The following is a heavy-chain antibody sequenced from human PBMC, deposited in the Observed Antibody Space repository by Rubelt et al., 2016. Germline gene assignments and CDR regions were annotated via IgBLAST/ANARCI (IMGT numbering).Heavy chain of an antibody. V-gene: IGHV3-48*01. CDR3: ASPPTVPRD. CDR2: ISSSSSTI. J-gene: IGHJ4*02. D-gene: IGHD4-17*01. CDR1: GFTFRSYS. Sequence: EVQLVESGGGLVQPGGSLRLSCAASGFTFRSYSMNWVRQAPGKGLEWLSYISSSSSTIYYADSVKGRFTISRDNAKNSLYLQRNSLRVEDTAVYYCASPPTVPRDWGQGTLVTVSS.